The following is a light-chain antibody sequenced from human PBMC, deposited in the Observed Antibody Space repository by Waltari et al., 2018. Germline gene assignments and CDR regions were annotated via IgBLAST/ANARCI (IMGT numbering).Light chain of an antibody. CDR3: QQYYTSSQT. CDR1: RNIREW. Sequence: DIEMTQSPPTLSASVGDRVTISCRASRNIREWLARYRQRPGTAPELLISKASVLETGVSSRFSGRASAAEFTLTISSLQPDDVATYYCQQYYTSSQTFGHGTKVEIK. V-gene: IGKV1-5*03. J-gene: IGKJ1*01. CDR2: KAS.